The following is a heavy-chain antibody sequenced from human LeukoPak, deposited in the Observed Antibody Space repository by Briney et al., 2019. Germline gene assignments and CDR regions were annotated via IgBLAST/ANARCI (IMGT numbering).Heavy chain of an antibody. D-gene: IGHD6-6*01. V-gene: IGHV3-23*01. CDR2: ISGSGGST. J-gene: IGHJ4*02. Sequence: GGSLRLSCAASGFTFSSYAMSWVRQAPGKGLEWVSAISGSGGSTYYADSVKGRFTISRDNSKNTLYLQMNSLRAEDTAVYYCAKDQIAAPGITSDYWGQGTLVTVSS. CDR1: GFTFSSYA. CDR3: AKDQIAAPGITSDY.